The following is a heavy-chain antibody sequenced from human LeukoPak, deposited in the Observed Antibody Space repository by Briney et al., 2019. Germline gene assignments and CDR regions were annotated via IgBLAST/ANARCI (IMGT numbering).Heavy chain of an antibody. V-gene: IGHV3-23*01. D-gene: IGHD3-10*01. CDR2: ISGSGGST. J-gene: IGHJ3*02. Sequence: GGSLRLSCAASGFTFSSYAMSWVRQAPGKGLEWVSAISGSGGSTYYADSVKGRFTISRDNSKNTLYLQMNSLRAEDTAVYYCAKDLPYYYAPFRAFDIWGQGTMVTVSS. CDR1: GFTFSSYA. CDR3: AKDLPYYYAPFRAFDI.